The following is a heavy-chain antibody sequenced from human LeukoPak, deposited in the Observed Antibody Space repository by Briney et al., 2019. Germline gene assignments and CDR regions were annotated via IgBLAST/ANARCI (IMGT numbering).Heavy chain of an antibody. CDR3: ARSAVTTSIGFDP. CDR2: IYYSGST. V-gene: IGHV4-31*03. D-gene: IGHD4-17*01. Sequence: SETLSLTCTVSGGSVSSDSYYWSWIRQHPGKGLEWIGYIYYSGSTYYNPSLKSRVTISVDTSKNQFSLELSSVTAADTAVYYCARSAVTTSIGFDPWGQGTLVTVSS. CDR1: GGSVSSDSYY. J-gene: IGHJ5*02.